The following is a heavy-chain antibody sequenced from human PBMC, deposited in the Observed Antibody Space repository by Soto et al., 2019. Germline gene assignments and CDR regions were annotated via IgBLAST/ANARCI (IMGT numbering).Heavy chain of an antibody. CDR1: GYTFSDYG. Sequence: QVQLMQPGGEVKKSGASVKISCKASGYTFSDYGINWVRQAPGQGLEWMGWIIAHNRNTNYAQNLQGTVTQTIASSTTTAYMELRRPTSTDTAVYYCAEVFTMLPERGMEVWRQGTTVPASS. CDR2: IIAHNRNT. D-gene: IGHD3-10*01. V-gene: IGHV1-18*04. J-gene: IGHJ6*02. CDR3: AEVFTMLPERGMEV.